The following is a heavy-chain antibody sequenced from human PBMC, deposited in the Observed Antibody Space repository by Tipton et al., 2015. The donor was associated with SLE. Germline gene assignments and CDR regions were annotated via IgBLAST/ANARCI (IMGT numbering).Heavy chain of an antibody. V-gene: IGHV1-18*01. CDR3: ARDSPVYSGSYYYYYGMDV. J-gene: IGHJ6*02. D-gene: IGHD1-26*01. CDR2: ISAYNGNT. Sequence: QSGPEVKKPGASVKVSCKASGYTFSSYGISWVRQAPGQGLEWMGWISAYNGNTNYAQKLQGRVTMTTDTSTSTAYMELRSLRSDDTAVYYCARDSPVYSGSYYYYYGMDVWGQGTTVTVSS. CDR1: GYTFSSYG.